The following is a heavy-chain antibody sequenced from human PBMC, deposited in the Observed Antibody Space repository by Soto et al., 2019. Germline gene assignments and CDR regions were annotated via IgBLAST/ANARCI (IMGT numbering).Heavy chain of an antibody. J-gene: IGHJ6*02. CDR3: AGPVSGVVARTLYGMEG. V-gene: IGHV1-69*13. D-gene: IGHD3-16*01. CDR2: IMPIFGTA. Sequence: ASVKVSCKASGGTLSSHAISWVRQAPGQGLEWMGAIMPIFGTANHAQKFQGRVTITADEYTSTAYMELSSLRSEDTAVYYCAGPVSGVVARTLYGMEGWGQGTTVTVAS. CDR1: GGTLSSHA.